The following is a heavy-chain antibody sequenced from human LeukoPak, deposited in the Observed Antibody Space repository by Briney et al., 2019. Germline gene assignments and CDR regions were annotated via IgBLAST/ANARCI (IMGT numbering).Heavy chain of an antibody. CDR2: IYPGASTT. CDR3: ARQVDGGDPEDAFDI. D-gene: IGHD2-21*02. J-gene: IGHJ3*02. CDR1: GYSFPSYW. Sequence: GESLKISCKGSGYSFPSYWIGWVRQMPGKGLAWMGIIYPGASTTTYSPSFRGQVTISADKSISTAYLQWSSLKASDTAMYYCARQVDGGDPEDAFDIWGQGTMATVSS. V-gene: IGHV5-51*01.